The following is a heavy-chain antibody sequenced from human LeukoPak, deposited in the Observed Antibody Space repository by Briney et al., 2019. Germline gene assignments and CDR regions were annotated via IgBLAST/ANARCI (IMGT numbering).Heavy chain of an antibody. D-gene: IGHD6-19*01. CDR3: ARQWNSGSLDC. Sequence: GESLKISCKGSGYRFTSYWITWVRQMPGKGLQWMGRIDPSDSQTNYSPSFQGHVTISTDKSIGTTYLQWGSLQASDTAMYYCARQWNSGSLDCWGQGALVTVSS. J-gene: IGHJ4*02. CDR1: GYRFTSYW. V-gene: IGHV5-10-1*01. CDR2: IDPSDSQT.